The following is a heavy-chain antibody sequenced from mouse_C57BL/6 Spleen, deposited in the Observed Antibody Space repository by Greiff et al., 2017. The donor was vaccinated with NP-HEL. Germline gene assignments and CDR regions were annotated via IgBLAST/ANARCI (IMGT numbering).Heavy chain of an antibody. CDR1: GYTFTSYD. D-gene: IGHD3-2*02. V-gene: IGHV1-85*01. CDR3: ARYGAAQAIYAMDY. Sequence: QVQLQQSGPELVKPGASVKLSCKASGYTFTSYDINWVKQRPGQGLEWIGWIYPRDGSTKYNEKFKGKATLTVDTSSSTAYMELHSLTSEDSAVYFCARYGAAQAIYAMDYWGQGTSVTVSS. J-gene: IGHJ4*01. CDR2: IYPRDGST.